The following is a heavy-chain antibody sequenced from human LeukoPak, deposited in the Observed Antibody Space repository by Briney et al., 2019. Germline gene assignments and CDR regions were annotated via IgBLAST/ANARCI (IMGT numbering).Heavy chain of an antibody. CDR2: ITGSDDAT. Sequence: PGGSLRLSCAASGFTFSSAAMTWVRQAPGKGLEWVSTITGSDDATYYADSVKGRFTISRDFSRNTVGLQMNSLRTEDMAIYYCAKGPQLYSGYHPDYWGQGTLVTVSS. D-gene: IGHD5-12*01. V-gene: IGHV3-23*01. J-gene: IGHJ4*02. CDR1: GFTFSSAA. CDR3: AKGPQLYSGYHPDY.